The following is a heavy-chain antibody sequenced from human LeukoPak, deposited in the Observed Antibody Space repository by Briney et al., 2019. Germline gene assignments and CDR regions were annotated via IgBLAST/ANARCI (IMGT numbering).Heavy chain of an antibody. CDR1: GFTFDDYA. J-gene: IGHJ5*02. V-gene: IGHV3-9*01. Sequence: PGRSLRLSCAASGFTFDDYAMHWVRQAPGKGLEWVSGITWNSDDIAYADSVKGRFTISRDNAKNSLYLQMNSLRAEDTAVYYCARVETYYYDSSGYHTWGQGTLVTVSS. CDR2: ITWNSDDI. D-gene: IGHD3-22*01. CDR3: ARVETYYYDSSGYHT.